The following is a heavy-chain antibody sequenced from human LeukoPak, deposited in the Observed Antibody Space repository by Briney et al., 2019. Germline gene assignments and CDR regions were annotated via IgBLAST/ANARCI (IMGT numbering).Heavy chain of an antibody. Sequence: PGGSLRLSCAASGFTFRGFLMSWVRQTPGEGLEWVANIKQDGSEKYYADSVKGRFTISRDNTKNSLSLQMNSLRAEDTAVYYCARAGRNWNYVYWGQGHLVTVSS. CDR2: IKQDGSEK. CDR1: GFTFRGFL. CDR3: ARAGRNWNYVY. D-gene: IGHD1-7*01. J-gene: IGHJ4*02. V-gene: IGHV3-7*01.